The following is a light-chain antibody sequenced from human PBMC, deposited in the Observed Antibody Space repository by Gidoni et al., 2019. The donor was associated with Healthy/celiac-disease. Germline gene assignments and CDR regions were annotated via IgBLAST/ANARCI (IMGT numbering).Light chain of an antibody. CDR3: MQALQTPNS. J-gene: IGKJ2*03. CDR1: QSFLHSNGYNY. CDR2: LGS. V-gene: IGKV2-28*01. Sequence: DIVMTQSPLSLPVTPGEPASISCRSSQSFLHSNGYNYLDWYLQKPGQSPQLLIYLGSNRASGVPDRFSGSGAGTDFTLKNSRVEAEDVGVYYCMQALQTPNSFGQGTKLEIK.